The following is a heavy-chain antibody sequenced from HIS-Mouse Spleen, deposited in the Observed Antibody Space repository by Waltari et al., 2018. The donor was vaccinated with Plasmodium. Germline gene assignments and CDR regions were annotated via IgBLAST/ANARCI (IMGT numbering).Heavy chain of an antibody. Sequence: EVHLVESGGGVVQPGWSLCLSCPAFGLPFSSYWMSWGRQAPGKGLEWVANIKQDGSEKYYVDSVKGRFTISRDNAKNSLYLQMNSLRAEDTAVYYCASSWYWYFDLWGRGTLVTVSS. CDR2: IKQDGSEK. CDR1: GLPFSSYW. CDR3: ASSWYWYFDL. V-gene: IGHV3-7*01. J-gene: IGHJ2*01. D-gene: IGHD6-13*01.